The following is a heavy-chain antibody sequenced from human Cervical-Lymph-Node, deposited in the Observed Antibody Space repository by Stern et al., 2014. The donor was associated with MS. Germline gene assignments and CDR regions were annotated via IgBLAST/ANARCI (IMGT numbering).Heavy chain of an antibody. D-gene: IGHD3-16*01. CDR1: GYTFTNYG. CDR2: ISTNNGNT. V-gene: IGHV1-18*01. J-gene: IGHJ4*02. CDR3: ARSGGSF. Sequence: VQLEESGPEVKKPGASVKVCCKASGYTFTNYGINWVRQAPGQGLEWMGWISTNNGNTHYAQNIHVRVTMTTDTSTTTAYMELRSLRSDDTAVYYCARSGGSFWGRGTLVTVSS.